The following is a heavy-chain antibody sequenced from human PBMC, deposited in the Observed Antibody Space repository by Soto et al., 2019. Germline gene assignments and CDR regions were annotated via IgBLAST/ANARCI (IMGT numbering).Heavy chain of an antibody. CDR3: ARGYYVWGSYLLGY. V-gene: IGHV1-3*01. Sequence: GASVKVSCKASGYTFTSYAMHWVRQAPGQRLEWMGWINAGNGNTKYSQKFQGRVTITRDTSASTAYMELSSLRSEDTAVYCCARGYYVWGSYLLGYWGQGTLVTVSS. J-gene: IGHJ4*02. D-gene: IGHD3-16*01. CDR2: INAGNGNT. CDR1: GYTFTSYA.